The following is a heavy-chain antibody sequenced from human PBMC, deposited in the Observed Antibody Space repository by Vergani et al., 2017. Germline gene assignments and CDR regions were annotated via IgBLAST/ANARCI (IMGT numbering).Heavy chain of an antibody. CDR2: IIPIFGTA. V-gene: IGHV1-69*15. Sequence: VQLVQSGAEVRKPGASVTVSCTASGYIFKNYYIHWLRQAPGQAFEWMGRIIPIFGTANYAQKFQGRVTITADESTSTAYMELSSLRSEDTAVYYCARVSLWFGEFLIRYGMDVWGQGP. D-gene: IGHD3-10*01. J-gene: IGHJ6*02. CDR3: ARVSLWFGEFLIRYGMDV. CDR1: GYIFKNYY.